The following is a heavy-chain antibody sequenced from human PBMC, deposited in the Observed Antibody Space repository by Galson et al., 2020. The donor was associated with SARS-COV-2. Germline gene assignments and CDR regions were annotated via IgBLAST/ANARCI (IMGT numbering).Heavy chain of an antibody. CDR2: IISSGST. Sequence: SETLSLASAVYGGSFSGYYWSWIRQPPGKGLEWIGEIISSGSTNYNPSPKSRVTISVDTSKNHFSLKLSSVTAADTAVYDCAREENFSLVVTATGMCYFDYWGRGTLATVSS. J-gene: IGHJ4*02. CDR3: AREENFSLVVTATGMCYFDY. D-gene: IGHD2-21*02. CDR1: GGSFSGYY. V-gene: IGHV4-34*12.